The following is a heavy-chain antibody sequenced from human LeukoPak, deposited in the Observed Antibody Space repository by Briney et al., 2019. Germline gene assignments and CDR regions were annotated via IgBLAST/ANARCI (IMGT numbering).Heavy chain of an antibody. V-gene: IGHV4-30-2*01. Sequence: SQTLSLTCAVSGGSISSGGYSWSWIRQPPGKGLEWTGYIYHSGSTYYNPSLKSRVTISVDRSKNQFSLKLSSVTAADTAVYYCARESCSGGSCYFDYWGQGTLVTVSS. CDR2: IYHSGST. D-gene: IGHD2-15*01. CDR1: GGSISSGGYS. CDR3: ARESCSGGSCYFDY. J-gene: IGHJ4*02.